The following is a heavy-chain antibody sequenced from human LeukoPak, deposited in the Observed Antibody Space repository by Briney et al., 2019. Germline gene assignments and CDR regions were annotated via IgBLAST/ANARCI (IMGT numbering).Heavy chain of an antibody. Sequence: SETLSLTCTVSGGSISSYYWSWVRQPAGKGLEWIGSIYYSGSTYYNPSLKSRVTISVDTSKNQFSLKLSSVTAADTAVYYCASIPADYYDSSGYYYWGQGTLVTVSS. V-gene: IGHV4-4*07. CDR1: GGSISSYY. J-gene: IGHJ4*02. CDR2: IYYSGST. CDR3: ASIPADYYDSSGYYY. D-gene: IGHD3-22*01.